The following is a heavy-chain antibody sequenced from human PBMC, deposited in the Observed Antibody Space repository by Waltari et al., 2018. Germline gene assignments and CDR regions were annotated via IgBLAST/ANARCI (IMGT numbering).Heavy chain of an antibody. V-gene: IGHV4-34*01. CDR1: TGSFSGYY. J-gene: IGHJ4*02. Sequence: QVQLQQWGAGLLKPSETLSLTCAVYTGSFSGYYWSWIRQHPGKGLEWIGEINHSGSTNYNPSLKSRVTVSVDTSKNHFSLKLSSVTAADTGLYYCARVNYYDSGGYYFFDYWGQGTLVTVSS. CDR3: ARVNYYDSGGYYFFDY. CDR2: INHSGST. D-gene: IGHD3-22*01.